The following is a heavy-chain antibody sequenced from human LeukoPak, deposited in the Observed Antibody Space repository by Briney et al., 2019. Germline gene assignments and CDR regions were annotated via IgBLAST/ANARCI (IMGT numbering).Heavy chain of an antibody. CDR1: GVSISSGDYY. CDR2: IYYSGST. V-gene: IGHV4-30-4*01. Sequence: SETLSLTCTVSGVSISSGDYYWSWIRQPPGKGLEWIGYIYYSGSTYYNPSPKSRVTISVDTSKNQFSLKLSSVTAADTAVYYCARDRMTTVTPTLYYYYYGMDVWGQGTTVTVSS. D-gene: IGHD4-17*01. CDR3: ARDRMTTVTPTLYYYYYGMDV. J-gene: IGHJ6*02.